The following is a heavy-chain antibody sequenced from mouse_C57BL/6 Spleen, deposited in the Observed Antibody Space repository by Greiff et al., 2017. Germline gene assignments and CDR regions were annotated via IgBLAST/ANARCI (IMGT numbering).Heavy chain of an antibody. D-gene: IGHD1-1*01. Sequence: QVQLQQPGAELVRPGTSVKLSCKASGYTFTSYWMHWVKQRPGQGLEWIGVIDPSDSYTNYNQKFKGKATLTVDTSSSTAYMQLSSLTSEDSAVYYCAHSLSVARRDYWGQGTTRTVSS. CDR3: AHSLSVARRDY. V-gene: IGHV1-59*01. J-gene: IGHJ2*01. CDR2: IDPSDSYT. CDR1: GYTFTSYW.